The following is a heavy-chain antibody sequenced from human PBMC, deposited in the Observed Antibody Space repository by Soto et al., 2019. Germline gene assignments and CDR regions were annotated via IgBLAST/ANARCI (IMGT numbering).Heavy chain of an antibody. Sequence: QVQLVQSGAEVKKPGASVRVSCKASGYTFTRSGITWVRQAPGQGREWMGWMSSENGNTNYAQNLQGRITMTTDTSTSTAYMDLRSLRSDDTAVYYCARVWDSSGWYHFDLWGRGTLVTVSS. CDR3: ARVWDSSGWYHFDL. D-gene: IGHD6-19*01. CDR2: MSSENGNT. J-gene: IGHJ4*02. CDR1: GYTFTRSG. V-gene: IGHV1-18*01.